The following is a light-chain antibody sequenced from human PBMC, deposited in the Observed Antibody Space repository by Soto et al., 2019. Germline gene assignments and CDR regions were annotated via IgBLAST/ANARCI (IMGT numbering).Light chain of an antibody. CDR2: DVS. J-gene: IGLJ1*01. Sequence: QSALTQPASVSGSPGQSITISFTGTSSDVGNYNYVSWYQQHPGKAPKLIIYDVSNRPSGVSNRFSGSKSGNTASLTISGLQAEDEADYYCSSYTTSNTLYVFGTGPKVTV. CDR3: SSYTTSNTLYV. CDR1: SSDVGNYNY. V-gene: IGLV2-14*01.